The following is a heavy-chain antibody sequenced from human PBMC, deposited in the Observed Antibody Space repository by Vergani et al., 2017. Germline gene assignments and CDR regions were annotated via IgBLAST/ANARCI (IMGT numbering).Heavy chain of an antibody. CDR2: ISGSGGST. V-gene: IGHV3-23*01. D-gene: IGHD3-22*01. J-gene: IGHJ2*01. CDR1: GFTFSSYA. Sequence: EVQLLESGGGLVQPGGSLRLSCAASGFTFSSYAMSWVRQAPGKGLEWVSAISGSGGSTYYADSVKGRFTISRDNSKNTLYLQMNSLRAEDTAVYYCAKSVVITLLTERYFDLWGRGTLVTVSS. CDR3: AKSVVITLLTERYFDL.